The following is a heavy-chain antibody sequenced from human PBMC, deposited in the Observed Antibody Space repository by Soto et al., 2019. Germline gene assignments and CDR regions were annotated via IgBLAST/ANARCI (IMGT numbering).Heavy chain of an antibody. CDR2: IYYSGST. Sequence: PSETLSLTCTVSSGSISRGGYYWSWIRQHPGKGLEWIGYIYYSGSTYYNPSLESRLTISVDTSKNQFSLKLSSVSAADTAVYYCARGGSGSYYNSDYFDYWGQGTLVTVSS. CDR3: ARGGSGSYYNSDYFDY. V-gene: IGHV4-31*03. D-gene: IGHD3-10*01. J-gene: IGHJ4*02. CDR1: SGSISRGGYY.